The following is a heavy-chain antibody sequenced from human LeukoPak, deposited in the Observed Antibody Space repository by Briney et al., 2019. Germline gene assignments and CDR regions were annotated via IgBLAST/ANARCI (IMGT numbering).Heavy chain of an antibody. J-gene: IGHJ4*02. CDR2: ISAYNGNT. D-gene: IGHD4-23*01. V-gene: IGHV1-18*01. Sequence: ASVKVSCKASGYTFTSYGISWVRQAPGQGLEWMGWISAYNGNTNYAQKLQGRVTMTTDTSTSTAYMELRSLRSDDTAVYYCARVPLGYGGNEVFDYWGQGTLVTVSS. CDR1: GYTFTSYG. CDR3: ARVPLGYGGNEVFDY.